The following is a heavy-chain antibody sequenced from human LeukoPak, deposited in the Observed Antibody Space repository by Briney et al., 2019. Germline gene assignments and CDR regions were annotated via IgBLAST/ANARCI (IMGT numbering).Heavy chain of an antibody. CDR2: ISGSGGST. CDR3: AKGLEGLQPKDGMDV. D-gene: IGHD4-11*01. CDR1: GFTFSSYA. J-gene: IGHJ6*02. V-gene: IGHV3-23*01. Sequence: GASLGLSCAASGFTFSSYAMSWVRQAPGKGLEWVSAISGSGGSTYYADSVKGRFTISRDNSKNTLYLQMNSLRAEDTAVYYCAKGLEGLQPKDGMDVWGQGTTVTVSS.